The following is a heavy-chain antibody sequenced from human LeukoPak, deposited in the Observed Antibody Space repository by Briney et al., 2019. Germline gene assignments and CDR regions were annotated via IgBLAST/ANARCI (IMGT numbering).Heavy chain of an antibody. CDR2: INAGNGNT. J-gene: IGHJ4*02. D-gene: IGHD2-15*01. Sequence: ASVKVSCKASGYTFTSYAMHWVRQAPGQRLEWMGWINAGNGNTKYSQKFPGRVTITRDTSASTAYMELSSLRSEDTAVYYRARQYWSGGSCRSYFFDDWGQRWLVTVSS. V-gene: IGHV1-3*01. CDR3: ARQYWSGGSCRSYFFDD. CDR1: GYTFTSYA.